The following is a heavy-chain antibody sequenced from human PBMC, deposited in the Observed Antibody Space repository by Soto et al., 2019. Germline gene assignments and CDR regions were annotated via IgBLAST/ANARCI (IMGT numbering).Heavy chain of an antibody. V-gene: IGHV3-33*01. CDR3: AREQGGSYCSGGTCYPKGLGY. CDR1: GFSFRTYG. Sequence: QVQLLESGGGVVQPWRSLRLSCAASGFSFRTYGMHWVRQAPGKGLEWVAGIWYDGSKEYYADSVKGRFTISRDNSKNTLYLQMNSLTAEDTAVYYCAREQGGSYCSGGTCYPKGLGYWGQGTLVTVSS. J-gene: IGHJ4*02. D-gene: IGHD2-15*01. CDR2: IWYDGSKE.